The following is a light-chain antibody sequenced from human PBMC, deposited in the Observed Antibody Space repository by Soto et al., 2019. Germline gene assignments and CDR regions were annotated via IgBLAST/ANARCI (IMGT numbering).Light chain of an antibody. CDR2: DAS. Sequence: EIVLTQSPGTLSLSPGERATLSFRASQSVSNNLAWYQQKPGQAPRLLIYDASTRATGIPARFSGFGSGTEFILTISSLQSEDFAVYYCQQYHNWVTFGGGTKVDI. V-gene: IGKV3D-15*01. CDR3: QQYHNWVT. CDR1: QSVSNN. J-gene: IGKJ4*01.